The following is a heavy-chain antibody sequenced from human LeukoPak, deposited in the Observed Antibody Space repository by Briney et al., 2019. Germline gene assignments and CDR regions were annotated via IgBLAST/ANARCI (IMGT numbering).Heavy chain of an antibody. CDR3: ARGPLIGSAYYYGSGSDYYFDY. Sequence: SETLSLTCAVYGGSFSGYYWSWIRQPPGKGLEWIGEINHSGSTNYNPSLKSRVTISVDTSKNQFSLKLSSVTAADTAVYYCARGPLIGSAYYYGSGSDYYFDYWGQGTLVTVSS. V-gene: IGHV4-34*01. J-gene: IGHJ4*02. CDR2: INHSGST. CDR1: GGSFSGYY. D-gene: IGHD3-10*01.